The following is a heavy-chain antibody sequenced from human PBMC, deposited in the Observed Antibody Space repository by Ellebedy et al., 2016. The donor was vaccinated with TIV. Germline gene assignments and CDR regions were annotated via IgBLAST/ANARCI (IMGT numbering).Heavy chain of an antibody. CDR3: ARDSPYGSGSYYTDSVYYGMDV. D-gene: IGHD3-10*01. J-gene: IGHJ6*02. CDR1: GYTFTSYG. Sequence: ASVKVSCXASGYTFTSYGISWVRQAPGQGLEWMGWISAYNGNTNYAQKLQGRVTMTTDTSTSTAYMELRSLRSDDTAVYYCARDSPYGSGSYYTDSVYYGMDVWGQGTTVTVSS. CDR2: ISAYNGNT. V-gene: IGHV1-18*01.